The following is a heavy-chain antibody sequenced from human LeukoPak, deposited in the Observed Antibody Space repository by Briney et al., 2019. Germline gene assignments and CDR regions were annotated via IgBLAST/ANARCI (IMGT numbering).Heavy chain of an antibody. CDR2: INHSGST. D-gene: IGHD3-3*01. Sequence: SETLSLTCAVYGGSFSGYYWSWIRQPPGKGLEWIGEINHSGSTNYNPSLKSRVTISVDKSKNQFSLKLSSVTAADTAVYYCARDPGIGVFDYWGQGTLVTVSS. CDR1: GGSFSGYY. J-gene: IGHJ4*02. CDR3: ARDPGIGVFDY. V-gene: IGHV4-34*01.